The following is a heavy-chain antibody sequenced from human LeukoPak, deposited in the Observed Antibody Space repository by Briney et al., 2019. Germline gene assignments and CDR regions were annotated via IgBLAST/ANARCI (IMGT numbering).Heavy chain of an antibody. Sequence: TGGSLRLSCAASGFTFSSYGMHWVRQAPGKGLEYISAISSNGGSTYYANSVKGRFTISRDNSKNTLYLQMGSLRAEDMAVYYCARSAEEYSSGWYYFDYWGQGTLVTVSS. CDR1: GFTFSSYG. CDR2: ISSNGGST. V-gene: IGHV3-64*01. CDR3: ARSAEEYSSGWYYFDY. J-gene: IGHJ4*02. D-gene: IGHD6-19*01.